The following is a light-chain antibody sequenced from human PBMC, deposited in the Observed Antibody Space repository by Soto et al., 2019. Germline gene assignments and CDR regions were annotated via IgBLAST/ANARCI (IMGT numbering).Light chain of an antibody. Sequence: ENVLTQSPGTLSLSPGERATLSCRASQSVDSNYLAWYQHKPGQPPRLLIYGTSSRATGIPDRFSGSGSGTDFILTINRLEPEDFAVYYCQQYSSSIYTFGQGTRLEIK. CDR3: QQYSSSIYT. CDR1: QSVDSNY. CDR2: GTS. V-gene: IGKV3-20*01. J-gene: IGKJ2*01.